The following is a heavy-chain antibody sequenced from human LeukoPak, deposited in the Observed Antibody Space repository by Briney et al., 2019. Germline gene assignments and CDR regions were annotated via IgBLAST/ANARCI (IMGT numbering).Heavy chain of an antibody. CDR3: ARDDPNYDILTLGY. Sequence: GGSLRLSCAASGFTFSSYGMHWVRQAPGKGLEWVANIKQDGSEKYYVDSVKGRFTISRDNAKNSLYLQMNSLRAEDTAVYYCARDDPNYDILTLGYWGQGTLVTVSS. V-gene: IGHV3-7*03. CDR2: IKQDGSEK. CDR1: GFTFSSYG. D-gene: IGHD3-9*01. J-gene: IGHJ4*02.